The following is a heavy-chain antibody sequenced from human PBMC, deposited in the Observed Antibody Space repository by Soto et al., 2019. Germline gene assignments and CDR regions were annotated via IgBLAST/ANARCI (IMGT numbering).Heavy chain of an antibody. V-gene: IGHV5-51*01. CDR1: GYSFTSYW. Sequence: GESLKISCKGSGYSFTSYWIGWVRQMPGKGLEWMGIIYPGDSDTRYSPSFQGQVTISADKSISTAYLQWSSLKASDTAMYYCARRIAARQISWVGMDVWGQGTTVTVSS. D-gene: IGHD6-6*01. CDR2: IYPGDSDT. CDR3: ARRIAARQISWVGMDV. J-gene: IGHJ6*02.